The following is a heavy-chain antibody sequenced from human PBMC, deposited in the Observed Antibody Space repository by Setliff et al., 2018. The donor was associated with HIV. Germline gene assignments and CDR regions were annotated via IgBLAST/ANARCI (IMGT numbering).Heavy chain of an antibody. J-gene: IGHJ6*02. CDR2: ISSDGGNK. D-gene: IGHD6-13*01. V-gene: IGHV3-30*04. CDR1: GFTFSSYA. Sequence: GGSLRLSCAASGFTFSSYALHWVRQAPGKGLEWVAIISSDGGNKFYADSVKGRFTISRDNSKNTLFLRMNSLRPEDTAVYYCARDCRVGWVFTYGMDVWGQGTLVTVSS. CDR3: ARDCRVGWVFTYGMDV.